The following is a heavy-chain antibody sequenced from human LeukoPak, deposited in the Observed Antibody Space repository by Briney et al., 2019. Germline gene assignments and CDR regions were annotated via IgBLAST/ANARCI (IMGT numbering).Heavy chain of an antibody. CDR3: AREDPQTTVPEGLDV. V-gene: IGHV4-59*01. CDR1: GGSISNYY. CDR2: IYFSGTT. J-gene: IGHJ6*02. D-gene: IGHD4-17*01. Sequence: SETLSLTCTVSGGSISNYYWSWLRQPPGKGLEWIGYIYFSGTTNINPSLKSRVTISVDMSKNQFSLKLSSVTAADTAVYYCAREDPQTTVPEGLDVWGQGTTVTVPS.